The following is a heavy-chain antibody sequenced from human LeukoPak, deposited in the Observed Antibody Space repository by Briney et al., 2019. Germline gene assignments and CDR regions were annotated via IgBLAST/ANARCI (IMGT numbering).Heavy chain of an antibody. V-gene: IGHV3-23*01. Sequence: PGGSLRLSCSASGFTSTTYGMNWVRQAPGKGLEWVSGIGGSGTRTYYADSVKGRFTISRGNSKNTLYLQMNSLRDEDTAVYYCARGRRAAADYWGQGTLVTVSS. J-gene: IGHJ4*02. CDR1: GFTSTTYG. CDR2: IGGSGTRT. D-gene: IGHD6-13*01. CDR3: ARGRRAAADY.